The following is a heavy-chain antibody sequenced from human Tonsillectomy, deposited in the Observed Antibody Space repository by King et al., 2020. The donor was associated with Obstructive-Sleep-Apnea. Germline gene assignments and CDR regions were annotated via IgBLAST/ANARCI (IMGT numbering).Heavy chain of an antibody. CDR1: RFTFSSYG. D-gene: IGHD4-17*01. CDR3: AKANYGDYSLGY. CDR2: ISYDGSYK. J-gene: IGHJ4*02. V-gene: IGHV3-30*18. Sequence: VQLVESGGGVVQPGRSLRLSCATSRFTFSSYGMHWVRQAPGKGLEWVAVISYDGSYKHYADSVKGRFTISRDNSKNTLYLQMNSLRAEDTAVYYCAKANYGDYSLGYWGQGTLVTVSS.